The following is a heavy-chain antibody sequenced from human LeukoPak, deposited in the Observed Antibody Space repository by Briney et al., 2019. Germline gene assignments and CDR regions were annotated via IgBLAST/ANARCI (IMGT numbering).Heavy chain of an antibody. Sequence: SETLSLTCTVSGGSISSYYWSWIRQPAGKGLEWIGRIYTSGSTNYNPSLKSRVTMSVDTSKNQFSLKLSSVTAADTAVYYCATAPDSSGWTGFDYWGQGTLVTVSS. CDR3: ATAPDSSGWTGFDY. V-gene: IGHV4-4*07. D-gene: IGHD6-19*01. CDR2: IYTSGST. J-gene: IGHJ4*02. CDR1: GGSISSYY.